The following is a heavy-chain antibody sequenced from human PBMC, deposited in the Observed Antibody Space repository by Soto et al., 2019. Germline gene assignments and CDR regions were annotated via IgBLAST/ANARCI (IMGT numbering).Heavy chain of an antibody. J-gene: IGHJ6*02. V-gene: IGHV1-2*02. Sequence: QVQLVQSGAEVKKPGASVKVSCKASGYTFTGYYMHWVRQAPGQGLEWMGWINPNSGGTNYAQKFQCRVTMTRDTSISTAYMELSRLRSDDTAVYYCARDNTAMVTGYYYYGMDVWGQGTTVTVSS. CDR3: ARDNTAMVTGYYYYGMDV. CDR1: GYTFTGYY. CDR2: INPNSGGT. D-gene: IGHD5-18*01.